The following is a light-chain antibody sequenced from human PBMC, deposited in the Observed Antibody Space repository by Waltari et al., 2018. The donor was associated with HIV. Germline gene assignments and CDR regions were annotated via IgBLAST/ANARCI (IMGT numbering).Light chain of an antibody. Sequence: TVMTQSAATLAVSLGVRATINFKYRQSVSYFSTNQNYLVWYQHISGQPPKLLIHWASTRASGVPDRVSGSGSGTDFTLTISSLQPEDVAVYYCQQFYSNPSFGGGTKVEIK. CDR2: WAS. V-gene: IGKV4-1*01. CDR3: QQFYSNPS. CDR1: QSVSYFSTNQNY. J-gene: IGKJ4*01.